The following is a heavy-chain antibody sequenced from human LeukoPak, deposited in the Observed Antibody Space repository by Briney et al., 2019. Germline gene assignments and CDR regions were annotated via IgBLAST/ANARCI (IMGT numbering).Heavy chain of an antibody. J-gene: IGHJ3*02. CDR2: ISSSSSYI. CDR1: GFTFSSYS. Sequence: GSLRLSCAASGFTFSSYSMNWVRQAPGKGLEWVSSISSSSSYIYYADSVKGRFTISRDNAKNSLYLQMNSLRAEDTAVYYCARDYDFWSGYFDAFDIWGQGTMVTVSS. CDR3: ARDYDFWSGYFDAFDI. D-gene: IGHD3-3*01. V-gene: IGHV3-21*01.